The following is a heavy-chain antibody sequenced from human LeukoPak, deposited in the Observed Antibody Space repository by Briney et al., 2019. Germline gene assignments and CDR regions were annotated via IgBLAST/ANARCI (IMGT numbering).Heavy chain of an antibody. CDR2: IYYSGNT. V-gene: IGHV4-59*08. CDR1: VGSISSYY. Sequence: SETLSLTCTVSVGSISSYYWSCIRQPPGKGRECIGYIYYSGNTNYSPCMKSRVTISVETSKHQFSMKLSSVTAADTAVYYCARWYSSSWYSWAYFDYWGQGTLVTVSS. D-gene: IGHD6-13*01. J-gene: IGHJ4*02. CDR3: ARWYSSSWYSWAYFDY.